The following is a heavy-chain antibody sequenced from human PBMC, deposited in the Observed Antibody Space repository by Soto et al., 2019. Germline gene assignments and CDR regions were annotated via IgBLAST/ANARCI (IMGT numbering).Heavy chain of an antibody. CDR3: ARDMSGYRSYYMDV. CDR1: GFTFSSYS. CDR2: ISSSSSYI. J-gene: IGHJ6*03. V-gene: IGHV3-21*01. D-gene: IGHD5-12*01. Sequence: LSLTCAASGFTFSSYSMNWVRQAPGKGLEWVSSISSSSSYIYYADSVKGRFTISRDNAKNSLYLQMNSLRAEDTAVYYCARDMSGYRSYYMDVWGKGTTVTVSS.